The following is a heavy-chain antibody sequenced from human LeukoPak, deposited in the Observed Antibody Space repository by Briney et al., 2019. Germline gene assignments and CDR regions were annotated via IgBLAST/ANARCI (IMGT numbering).Heavy chain of an antibody. CDR3: AKNDGGSSSWYYYFDY. D-gene: IGHD6-13*01. CDR1: GFTFSSYG. J-gene: IGHJ4*02. Sequence: PGGSLRLSCAASGFTFSSYGMHWVRQAPGKGLEWVAVISYDGSNKYYADSVKGRFTISRDNSKNTLYLQMNSLRAEDTAVYYCAKNDGGSSSWYYYFDYWGQGTLVTDSS. V-gene: IGHV3-30*18. CDR2: ISYDGSNK.